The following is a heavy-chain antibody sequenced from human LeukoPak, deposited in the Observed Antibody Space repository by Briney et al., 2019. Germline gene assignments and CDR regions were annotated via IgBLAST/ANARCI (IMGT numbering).Heavy chain of an antibody. V-gene: IGHV1-69*04. CDR3: ARDPARGDYNNYYYYYYMDV. CDR1: GGTFISYT. CDR2: IIPILGIA. Sequence: SVKVSCKASGGTFISYTISWVRQAPGQGLEWMGRIIPILGIANYAQKFQGRVTITADKSTSTAYMELSSLRSEDTAVYYCARDPARGDYNNYYYYYYMDVWGKGTTVTVSS. J-gene: IGHJ6*03. D-gene: IGHD4-17*01.